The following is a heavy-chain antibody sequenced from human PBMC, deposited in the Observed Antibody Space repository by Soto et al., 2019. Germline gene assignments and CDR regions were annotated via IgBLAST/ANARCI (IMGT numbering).Heavy chain of an antibody. V-gene: IGHV4-59*01. CDR3: ARGRWLQLIYFDY. D-gene: IGHD5-12*01. Sequence: PSETLSLACTVSGGSIISYYWGWIRQPPGKGLEWIGCIYYSGSTNYNPSLKSRVTISVDTSKNQFSLNLRSVTAADTALYYCARGRWLQLIYFDYWGQGTLVTVSS. CDR1: GGSIISYY. CDR2: IYYSGST. J-gene: IGHJ4*02.